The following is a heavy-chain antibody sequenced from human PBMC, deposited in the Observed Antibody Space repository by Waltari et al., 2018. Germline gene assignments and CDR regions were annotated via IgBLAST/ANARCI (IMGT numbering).Heavy chain of an antibody. CDR1: GFSVTDNY. V-gene: IGHV3-53*02. J-gene: IGHJ5*02. D-gene: IGHD4-4*01. CDR3: ARGGTVDSSWYDH. CDR2: MFSGDRT. Sequence: EVQLVETGGGLIQPGGSLKLSCAASGFSVTDNYMSWFRQAAGKGLEWVSVMFSGDRTYYADAVKGRFIISRDKSTNTLYLQMNSLTVEDTSLYYCARGGTVDSSWYDHWGQGTLVRVSS.